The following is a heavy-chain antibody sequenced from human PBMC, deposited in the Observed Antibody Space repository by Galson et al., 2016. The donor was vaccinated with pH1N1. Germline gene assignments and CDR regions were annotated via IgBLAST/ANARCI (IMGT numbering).Heavy chain of an antibody. D-gene: IGHD3-10*01. Sequence: SLRLSCAASGFTIDDYAMHWVRQAPGKGLEWVPRISWNSGSIGYADSVKGRFTISRDNAKNSLYLQMNSLRAEDTAVYYCAKGTTMVQGVIPPLDYWGQGTLVTVSS. CDR1: GFTIDDYA. CDR2: ISWNSGSI. CDR3: AKGTTMVQGVIPPLDY. J-gene: IGHJ4*02. V-gene: IGHV3-9*01.